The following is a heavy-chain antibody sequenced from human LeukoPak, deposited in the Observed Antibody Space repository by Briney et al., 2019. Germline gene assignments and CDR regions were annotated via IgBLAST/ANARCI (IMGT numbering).Heavy chain of an antibody. J-gene: IGHJ3*02. CDR3: ARDGAFDI. CDR2: INPNTGDT. Sequence: ASVKVSCKASGYTFTDYYTHWVRQAPGQGLEWMGWINPNTGDTNSAQKFQGRVTMTRDTSINTAYMELSRLRSDDTAVYYCARDGAFDIWGQGTMVTVSS. CDR1: GYTFTDYY. V-gene: IGHV1-2*02.